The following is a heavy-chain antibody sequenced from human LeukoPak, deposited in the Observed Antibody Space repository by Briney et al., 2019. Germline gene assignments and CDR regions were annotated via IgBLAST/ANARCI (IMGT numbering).Heavy chain of an antibody. CDR3: AKDDERFDY. D-gene: IGHD5-24*01. Sequence: GGSLRLSCAASGFTFSNYGMSWVRQAPGKGLEWVSAISGSGGSTYYADSEKGRFTISRDNSKNTLYLQMNSLRAEDTAVYYCAKDDERFDYWGQGTLVTVSS. CDR2: ISGSGGST. CDR1: GFTFSNYG. J-gene: IGHJ4*02. V-gene: IGHV3-23*01.